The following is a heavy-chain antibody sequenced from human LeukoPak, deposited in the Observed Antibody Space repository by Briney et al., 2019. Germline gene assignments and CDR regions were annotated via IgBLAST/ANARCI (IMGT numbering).Heavy chain of an antibody. J-gene: IGHJ4*02. CDR1: GFAFSNYA. CDR2: ISSSSSTI. D-gene: IGHD3-10*01. CDR3: AREGNYVDY. V-gene: IGHV3-48*04. Sequence: PGGSLRLSCAASGFAFSNYAMNWVRQAPGKGLEWVSYISSSSSTIYYADSVKGRFTISRDNAKNSLYLQVNSLRAEDTAVYYCAREGNYVDYWGQGTLVTVSS.